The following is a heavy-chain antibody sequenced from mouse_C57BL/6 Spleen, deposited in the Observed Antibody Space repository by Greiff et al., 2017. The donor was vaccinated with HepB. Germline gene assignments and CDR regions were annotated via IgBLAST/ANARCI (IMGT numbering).Heavy chain of an antibody. CDR2: INPNNGGT. J-gene: IGHJ4*01. CDR1: GYTFTDYN. Sequence: EVQLQQSGPELVKPGASVKIPCKASGYTFTDYNMDWVKQSHGKSLEWIGDINPNNGGTNYNQKFKGKATLTVDKSSSTAYMELRSLTSEDTAVYYCARGDYDGRGYAMDYWGQGTSVTVSS. D-gene: IGHD2-4*01. V-gene: IGHV1-18*01. CDR3: ARGDYDGRGYAMDY.